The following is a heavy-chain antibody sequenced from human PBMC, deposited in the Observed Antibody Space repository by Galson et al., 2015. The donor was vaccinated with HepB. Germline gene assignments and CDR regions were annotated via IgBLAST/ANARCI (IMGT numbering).Heavy chain of an antibody. D-gene: IGHD6-19*01. CDR2: INSDGSST. CDR3: AREYSSGWSAAFDI. J-gene: IGHJ3*02. CDR1: GFTFSTSW. V-gene: IGHV3-74*01. Sequence: SLRLSCAASGFTFSTSWMHWVRQAPGKGLVWVSGINSDGSSTRYADSVKGRFTISRDNAKNTVYLQMNSLRAEDTAVYYCAREYSSGWSAAFDIWGQGTMVTVSS.